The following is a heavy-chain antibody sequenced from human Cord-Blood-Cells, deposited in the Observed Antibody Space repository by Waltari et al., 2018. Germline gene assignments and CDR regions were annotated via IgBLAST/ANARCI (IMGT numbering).Heavy chain of an antibody. J-gene: IGHJ4*02. V-gene: IGHV3-33*01. CDR1: GFTFSRYG. CDR3: AREGSGWYFDY. Sequence: QVQLVESGGGVVQPGRSLRLSCAASGFTFSRYGMHWVRQAPGKGLEWVAVIWYDGSNKYYADSVKGRFTISRDNSKNTLYLQMNSLRAEDTAVYYCAREGSGWYFDYWGQGTLVTVSS. CDR2: IWYDGSNK. D-gene: IGHD6-19*01.